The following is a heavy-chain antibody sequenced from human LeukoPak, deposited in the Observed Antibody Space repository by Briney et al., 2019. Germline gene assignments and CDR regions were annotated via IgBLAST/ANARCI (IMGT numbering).Heavy chain of an antibody. J-gene: IGHJ4*02. CDR1: GGSISSSSYY. Sequence: PSETLSLTCTVSGGSISSSSYYWGWIRQPPGKGLEWIGSIYYSGSTYYNPSPKSRVTISVDTSKNQFSLKLSSVTAADTAVYYCARHDVGARTFDYWGQGTLVTVSS. V-gene: IGHV4-39*01. D-gene: IGHD1-26*01. CDR3: ARHDVGARTFDY. CDR2: IYYSGST.